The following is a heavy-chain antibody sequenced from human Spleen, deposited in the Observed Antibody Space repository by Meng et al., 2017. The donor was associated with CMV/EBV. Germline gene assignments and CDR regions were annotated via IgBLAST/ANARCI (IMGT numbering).Heavy chain of an antibody. D-gene: IGHD2-2*01. Sequence: GESLKISCAASGFTFSSYWMHWVRQAPGKGLVWVSRINSDGSSTSYADSVKGRFTISRDNAKNTLYLQMNSLRAEDTAMYYCAKNPFPFCSSSNCYSHYFFDLWGRGTLVTVSS. J-gene: IGHJ2*01. CDR1: GFTFSSYW. V-gene: IGHV3-74*01. CDR3: AKNPFPFCSSSNCYSHYFFDL. CDR2: INSDGSST.